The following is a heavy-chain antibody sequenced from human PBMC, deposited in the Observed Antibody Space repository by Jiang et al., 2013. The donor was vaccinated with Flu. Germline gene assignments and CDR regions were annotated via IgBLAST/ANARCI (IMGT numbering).Heavy chain of an antibody. CDR1: GGSISSSSYY. J-gene: IGHJ4*02. V-gene: IGHV4-39*01. D-gene: IGHD6-13*01. CDR2: IYYSGST. CDR3: ARLFGIAAAGTLHTDY. Sequence: ELLKPSETLSLTCTVSGGSISSSSYYWGWIRQPPGKGLEWIGSIYYSGSTYYNPSLKSRVTISVDTSKNQFSLKLSSVTAADTAVYYCARLFGIAAAGTLHTDYWGQGTLVTVSS.